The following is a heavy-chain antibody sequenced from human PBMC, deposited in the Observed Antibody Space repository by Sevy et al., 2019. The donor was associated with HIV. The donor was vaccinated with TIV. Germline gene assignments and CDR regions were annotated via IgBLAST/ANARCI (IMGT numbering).Heavy chain of an antibody. J-gene: IGHJ6*02. CDR2: IRYDGSNK. D-gene: IGHD3-3*01. CDR3: AGDRLGITISAEWGGGMDV. CDR1: GFTLSSYG. Sequence: GGSLRLSCAASGFTLSSYGMHWVRQAPGKGLEWVAVIRYDGSNKYYADSVKGRFTISRDNSKNTLYLQMNSLRAEDTAVCYCAGDRLGITISAEWGGGMDVWGQGTTVTVSS. V-gene: IGHV3-33*01.